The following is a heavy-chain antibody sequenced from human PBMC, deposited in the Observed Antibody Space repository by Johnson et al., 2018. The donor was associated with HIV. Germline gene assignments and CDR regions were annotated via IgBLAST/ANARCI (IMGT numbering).Heavy chain of an antibody. D-gene: IGHD4-23*01. CDR1: GFIFSSYW. J-gene: IGHJ3*02. V-gene: IGHV3-7*05. CDR3: ARENYGGDDAFDI. Sequence: VQLVESGGGLVQPGGSLRLSCAASGFIFSSYWMSWVRQAPGKGLEWVANIKQDGSEKYYVDSVKGRFTISRDNAKNSLYLQMNSLRAEDTAVYDCARENYGGDDAFDIWGQGTMVTVSS. CDR2: IKQDGSEK.